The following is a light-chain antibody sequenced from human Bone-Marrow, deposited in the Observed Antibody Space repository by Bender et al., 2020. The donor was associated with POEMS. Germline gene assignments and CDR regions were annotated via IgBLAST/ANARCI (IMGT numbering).Light chain of an antibody. V-gene: IGLV1-44*01. CDR2: TNN. J-gene: IGLJ2*01. Sequence: QSVLTQPPSVSGTPGQRVTISCSGSGSNIGGYPVNWYQQLPGTAPRLLIYTNNERPSGVPDRSSGSKSGNTASLTISGLQAEDEADYYCCSYAGSSIHVVFGGGTKLTVL. CDR3: CSYAGSSIHVV. CDR1: GSNIGGYP.